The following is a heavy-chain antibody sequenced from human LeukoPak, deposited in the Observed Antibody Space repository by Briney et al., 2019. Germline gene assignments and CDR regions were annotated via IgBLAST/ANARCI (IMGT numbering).Heavy chain of an antibody. CDR2: TYYGSKWYN. CDR3: SRAPSHSGSYEFDY. J-gene: IGHJ4*02. Sequence: SQTLSLTCAISGDSVSSNSATWNWIRQSPSRGLEWLGRTYYGSKWYNDYAVSVKSRISINSDTSKNQFSLQLNSVTPEDTAVYYCSRAPSHSGSYEFDYWGQGTLVTVSS. D-gene: IGHD1-26*01. CDR1: GDSVSSNSAT. V-gene: IGHV6-1*01.